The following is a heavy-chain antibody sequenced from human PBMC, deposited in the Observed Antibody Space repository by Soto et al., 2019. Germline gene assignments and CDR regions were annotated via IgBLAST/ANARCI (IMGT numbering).Heavy chain of an antibody. V-gene: IGHV1-69*01. D-gene: IGHD1-26*01. J-gene: IGHJ4*02. CDR2: IIPIFGTT. CDR3: ARGVGAYYFDY. CDR1: GGTFSTYA. Sequence: QVQLVQSGAEVKKPGSSVKVSCKASGGTFSTYAITWVRQAPGQGLEWLGGIIPIFGTTDYERKFQGRVTITAAESTSTVFIELSSLTSEDTAVYYCARGVGAYYFDYWGQGTLVTVSS.